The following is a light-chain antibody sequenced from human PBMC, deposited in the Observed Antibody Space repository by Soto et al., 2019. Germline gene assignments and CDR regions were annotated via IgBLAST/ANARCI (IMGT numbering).Light chain of an antibody. CDR3: KQRSA. Sequence: DIQMTQSPSSLSASVGDRVTITCQASHDISNYLNWYQLKPGKAPKLLIYDASKLETGVPAMFSGSGSGKDFTFTISSLQPEDIATYVCKQRSAFGPGTKVDIK. J-gene: IGKJ3*01. CDR2: DAS. V-gene: IGKV1-33*01. CDR1: HDISNY.